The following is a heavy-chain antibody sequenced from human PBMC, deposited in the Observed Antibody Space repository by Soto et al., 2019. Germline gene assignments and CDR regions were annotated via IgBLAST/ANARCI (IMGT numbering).Heavy chain of an antibody. CDR1: RFTFSSYS. CDR3: AREKGGYFDY. Sequence: EVQLVESGGGLVKPGGSLRLSCAASRFTFSSYSMNWVRQAPGKGLEWVSSISSSSSYIYYADSVKGRFTISRDNAKNSLYLQMNSLRAEDTAVYYCAREKGGYFDYWGQGTLVTVSS. J-gene: IGHJ4*02. D-gene: IGHD3-16*01. CDR2: ISSSSSYI. V-gene: IGHV3-21*01.